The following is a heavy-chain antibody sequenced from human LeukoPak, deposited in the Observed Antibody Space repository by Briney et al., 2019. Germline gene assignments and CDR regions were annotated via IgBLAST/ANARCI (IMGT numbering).Heavy chain of an antibody. J-gene: IGHJ4*02. CDR3: ARRSQELGASFDY. V-gene: IGHV3-11*04. CDR2: ISSSGSTI. CDR1: GFTFSDYY. D-gene: IGHD3-16*01. Sequence: PGGSLRFSCAASGFTFSDYYMSWIRQAPGKGLEGVSYISSSGSTIYYADSVKGRFTISRDNAKNSLYLQMNSLRAEDTAVYYCARRSQELGASFDYWGQGTLVTVSS.